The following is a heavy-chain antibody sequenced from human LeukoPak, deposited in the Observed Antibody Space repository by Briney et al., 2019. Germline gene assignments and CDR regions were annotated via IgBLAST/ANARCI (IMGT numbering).Heavy chain of an antibody. CDR1: GGSISSGGYY. D-gene: IGHD2-2*02. V-gene: IGHV4-30-2*01. Sequence: TSETLSLTCTVSGGSISSGGYYWSWIRQPPGKGLEWIGYIYHSGSTYYNPSLKSRVTISVDRSKNQFSLKLSSVIAADTAVYYCAREGGYCNSGYCYISLDYWGQGALLTVSS. CDR2: IYHSGST. J-gene: IGHJ4*02. CDR3: AREGGYCNSGYCYISLDY.